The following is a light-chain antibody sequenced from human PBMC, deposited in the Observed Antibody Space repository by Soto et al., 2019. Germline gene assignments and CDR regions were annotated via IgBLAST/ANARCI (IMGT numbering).Light chain of an antibody. CDR3: QQYNSYWT. CDR2: KAS. J-gene: IGKJ1*01. Sequence: DIQMTQSPSTLSASVGDRVTITCRASQSISSSLAWYQQKPGKAPKVLIYKASTLERGVPSRFSGSGPGTEFTLTISSLQPDDFATYYCQQYNSYWTFGQGTKVEI. CDR1: QSISSS. V-gene: IGKV1-5*03.